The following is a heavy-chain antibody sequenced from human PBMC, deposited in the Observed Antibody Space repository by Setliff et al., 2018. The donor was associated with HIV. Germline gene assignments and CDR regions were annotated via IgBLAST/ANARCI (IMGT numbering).Heavy chain of an antibody. J-gene: IGHJ6*03. D-gene: IGHD3-9*01. CDR3: ARQRDFDWLLQNYYYMDV. Sequence: SETLSLTCAVSGGSIRTGDWWSWVRQSPGKGLEWIGEVNHSRRSNYNPSLKSRVAISVDTSKNQFSLRLSTVTAADTAVYYCARQRDFDWLLQNYYYMDVWGKGATVTVSS. V-gene: IGHV4-4*02. CDR1: GGSIRTGDW. CDR2: VNHSRRS.